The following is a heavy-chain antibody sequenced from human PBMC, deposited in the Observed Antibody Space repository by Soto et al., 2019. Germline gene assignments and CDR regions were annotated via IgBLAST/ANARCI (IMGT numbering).Heavy chain of an antibody. D-gene: IGHD3-10*01. Sequence: QVQLQQWGAGLLKPSETLSLTCAVYGGSFSGYYWSWIRQPPGKGLEWIGEINHSGSTNYNPSLKSRVTISVDTSKNQFSLKLSSVTAADTAVYYCAVTPGYYYGMDVWGQGTTVTVSS. CDR3: AVTPGYYYGMDV. CDR2: INHSGST. J-gene: IGHJ6*02. V-gene: IGHV4-34*01. CDR1: GGSFSGYY.